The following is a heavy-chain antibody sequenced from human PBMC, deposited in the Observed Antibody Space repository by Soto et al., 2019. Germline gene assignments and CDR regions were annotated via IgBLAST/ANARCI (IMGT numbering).Heavy chain of an antibody. D-gene: IGHD1-26*01. CDR3: GRGRSGQIVVFY. CDR2: IGPESGAT. J-gene: IGHJ4*02. V-gene: IGHV1-2*02. Sequence: VASVKVSCKASGYTFTGLYIHWVRQAPEQGPEWMGEIGPESGATRYAQRFQGRVTMTRDMSITTVYMELNNLSPDDTAVYYCGRGRSGQIVVFYWGQGTPVTVST. CDR1: GYTFTGLY.